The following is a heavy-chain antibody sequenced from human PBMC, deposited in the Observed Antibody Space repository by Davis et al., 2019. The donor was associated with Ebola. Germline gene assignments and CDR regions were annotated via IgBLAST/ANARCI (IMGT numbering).Heavy chain of an antibody. Sequence: MPSETLSLTCTVSGDSISGSPYYWAWLRQPPGKQLEWLAYIYYAATTYYNPSLESRVTISADTSRNQFSLRMTSVTAADTALYYCASLRYCSDGSCYSDYWGQGTLVTVSS. D-gene: IGHD2-15*01. J-gene: IGHJ4*02. CDR3: ASLRYCSDGSCYSDY. CDR2: IYYAATT. CDR1: GDSISGSPYY. V-gene: IGHV4-39*01.